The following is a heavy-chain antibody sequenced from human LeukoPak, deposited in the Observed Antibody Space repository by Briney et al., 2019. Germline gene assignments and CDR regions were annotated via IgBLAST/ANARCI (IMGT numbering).Heavy chain of an antibody. CDR2: IYYSGST. CDR1: GGSISSYY. V-gene: IGHV4-59*08. J-gene: IGHJ6*02. D-gene: IGHD3-9*01. Sequence: SETLSLTCTVSGGSISSYYWSWIRQPPGKGLEWIGYIYYSGSTNYNPSLKSRVTISVDTSKNQFSLKLSSVTVADTAVYYCARRSRILSHGMDVWGQGTTVTVSS. CDR3: ARRSRILSHGMDV.